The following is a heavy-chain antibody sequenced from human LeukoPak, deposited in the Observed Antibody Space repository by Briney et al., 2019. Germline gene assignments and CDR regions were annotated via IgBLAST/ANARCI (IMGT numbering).Heavy chain of an antibody. CDR1: GGSISSSSYY. D-gene: IGHD5-24*01. V-gene: IGHV4-39*01. Sequence: KTSETLSLTCTVSGGSISSSSYYWGWIRQPPGKGLEWIGSIYYSGSTYYNPSLKSRVTISVNTSKNQFSLKLSSVTAADTAVYYCARLSDRDGYNYVDYWGQGTLVTVSS. CDR3: ARLSDRDGYNYVDY. CDR2: IYYSGST. J-gene: IGHJ4*02.